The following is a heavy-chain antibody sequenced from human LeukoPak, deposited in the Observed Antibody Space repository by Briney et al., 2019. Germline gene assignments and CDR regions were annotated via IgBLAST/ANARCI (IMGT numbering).Heavy chain of an antibody. V-gene: IGHV1-69*04. Sequence: ASVKVSCKASGGTFSSYAISWVRQAPGQGLEWMGRIIPILGIANYAQKFQGRVTITADKSTSTAYMELSSLRSADTAVYYCAREDTAMVFSAYYYYGMDVWGQGTTVTVSS. CDR3: AREDTAMVFSAYYYYGMDV. J-gene: IGHJ6*02. D-gene: IGHD5-18*01. CDR2: IIPILGIA. CDR1: GGTFSSYA.